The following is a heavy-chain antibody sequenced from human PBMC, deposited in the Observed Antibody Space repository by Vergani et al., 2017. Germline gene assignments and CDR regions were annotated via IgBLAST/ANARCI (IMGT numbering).Heavy chain of an antibody. CDR3: ARGLSGDEYNVLHY. D-gene: IGHD5-24*01. CDR1: GYIFYGHL. V-gene: IGHV7-4-1*02. Sequence: QVQPEQSGSELREPGASVKVSCKASGYIFYGHLLNRLRQAPGQGLEWLGWIDTANGRPTYAQGFRGRFVFSVDTSVDSAYLEISSLKADDTAVYYCARGLSGDEYNVLHYWGQGSLVTVSS. CDR2: IDTANGRP. J-gene: IGHJ4*02.